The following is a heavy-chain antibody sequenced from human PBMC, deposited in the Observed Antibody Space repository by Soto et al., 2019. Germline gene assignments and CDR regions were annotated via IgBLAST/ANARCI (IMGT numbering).Heavy chain of an antibody. CDR3: AIARGYSYRGDAFDI. J-gene: IGHJ3*02. Sequence: QVQLVQSGAEVKKPGASVKVSCKASGYTFTSYGISWVRQAPGQGLEWMGWISAYNGNTNYAQKLQGRVTMTTDTSTRTAYMELRSLRSEDTAVYYCAIARGYSYRGDAFDIWGQGTMVTVSS. V-gene: IGHV1-18*04. CDR2: ISAYNGNT. D-gene: IGHD5-18*01. CDR1: GYTFTSYG.